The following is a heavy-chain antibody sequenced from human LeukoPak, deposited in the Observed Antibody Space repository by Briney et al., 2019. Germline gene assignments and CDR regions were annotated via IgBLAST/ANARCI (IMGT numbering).Heavy chain of an antibody. V-gene: IGHV3-21*01. Sequence: GGSLRLSCAASGFTFSSYSMNWVRQAPGKGLEWVSSISSSSSYIYYADSVKGRFTISRDNAKNSLYLQMNSLRAEDTAVYYCARDFGRAYRYSGYELHYWGQGTLVTVSS. CDR3: ARDFGRAYRYSGYELHY. CDR2: ISSSSSYI. D-gene: IGHD5-12*01. CDR1: GFTFSSYS. J-gene: IGHJ4*02.